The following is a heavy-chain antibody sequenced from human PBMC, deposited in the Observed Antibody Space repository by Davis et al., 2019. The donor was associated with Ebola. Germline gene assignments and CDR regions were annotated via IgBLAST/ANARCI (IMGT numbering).Heavy chain of an antibody. D-gene: IGHD5-12*01. CDR3: ARDREYSGYTRYYYGMDV. Sequence: SETLSLTCTVSGGSISSYYWSWIRQPPGKGLEWIGYIYYSGSTNYNPSLKSRVTISVDTSKNQFSLKLSSVTAADTAVYYCARDREYSGYTRYYYGMDVWGQGTTVTVSS. J-gene: IGHJ6*02. V-gene: IGHV4-59*01. CDR2: IYYSGST. CDR1: GGSISSYY.